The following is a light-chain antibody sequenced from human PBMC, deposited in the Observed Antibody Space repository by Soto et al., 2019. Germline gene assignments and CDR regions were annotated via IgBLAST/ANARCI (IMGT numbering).Light chain of an antibody. CDR1: QSVSNY. J-gene: IGKJ5*01. Sequence: IVLTQSPATLSLWPGETAILSCRASQSVSNYLSWYQQKPGQAPRLLIYDASNRAPGIPARFSGSGSGTDFTPTISSLEPEDFALYYCQQRDSWITFGQGTRLEIE. CDR3: QQRDSWIT. V-gene: IGKV3-11*01. CDR2: DAS.